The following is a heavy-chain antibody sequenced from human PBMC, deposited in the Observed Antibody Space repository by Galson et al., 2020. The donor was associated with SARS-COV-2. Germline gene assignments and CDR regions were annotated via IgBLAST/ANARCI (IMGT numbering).Heavy chain of an antibody. CDR2: IYPGDSDT. CDR1: GYTFPNYW. CDR3: ARRKDTDMVNRAFDY. Sequence: GESLKISCKGSGYTFPNYWIGWVRQMPGKGLEWMGIIYPGDSDTRYSPPFQGQVTISADKSISTAYLQWSSLKASDTAMYYCARRKDTDMVNRAFDYWGQGTLVTVSS. D-gene: IGHD5-18*01. V-gene: IGHV5-51*01. J-gene: IGHJ4*02.